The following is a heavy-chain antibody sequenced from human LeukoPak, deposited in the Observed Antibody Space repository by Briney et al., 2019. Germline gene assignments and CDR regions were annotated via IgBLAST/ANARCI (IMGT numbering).Heavy chain of an antibody. CDR2: ISSSSSYI. J-gene: IGHJ5*01. CDR3: ARIKSDYGDYSWFDS. CDR1: GFTFCNYN. Sequence: GGSLRLSCAASGFTFCNYNMNWVRQAPGKGLEWVSSISSSSSYIYYADSVKGRFTISRDNAKNSLYLQMNSLRAEDTAVYYCARIKSDYGDYSWFDSWGQGTLVTVSS. D-gene: IGHD4-17*01. V-gene: IGHV3-21*01.